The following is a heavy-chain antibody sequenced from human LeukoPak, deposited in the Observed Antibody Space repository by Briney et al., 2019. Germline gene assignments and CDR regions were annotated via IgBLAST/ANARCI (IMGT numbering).Heavy chain of an antibody. D-gene: IGHD1-20*01. CDR2: ISYDGSNK. Sequence: PGGSLRLSCAASGFTFSSYAMHWVRQAPGKGLEWVAVISYDGSNKYYADSMKGRFTISRDNSKNTLYLQMYSLRAEDTAVYYCASPNWSVDYWGQGTLVTVSS. V-gene: IGHV3-30-3*01. CDR1: GFTFSSYA. CDR3: ASPNWSVDY. J-gene: IGHJ4*02.